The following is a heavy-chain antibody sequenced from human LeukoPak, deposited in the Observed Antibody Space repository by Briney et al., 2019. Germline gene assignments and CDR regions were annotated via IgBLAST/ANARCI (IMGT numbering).Heavy chain of an antibody. Sequence: PGGPLRLSCAASGFIFDDYGMSWVRQAPGKGLEWVSGINWNGGSTGYGDSVKGRFTISRDNAKNSLYLQMNSLRAEDTALYYCARDHPSAMVRGVMGGFDPWGQGTLVTVSS. D-gene: IGHD3-10*01. CDR3: ARDHPSAMVRGVMGGFDP. V-gene: IGHV3-20*04. CDR1: GFIFDDYG. CDR2: INWNGGST. J-gene: IGHJ5*02.